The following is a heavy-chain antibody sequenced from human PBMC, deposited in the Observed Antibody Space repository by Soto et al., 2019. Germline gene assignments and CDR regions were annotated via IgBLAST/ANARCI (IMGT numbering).Heavy chain of an antibody. D-gene: IGHD1-1*01. CDR2: IYSGTST. CDR1: GFSVSSHY. V-gene: IGHV3-53*01. Sequence: EVQLVESGGALIQPGGSLRLSCSASGFSVSSHYMNWVRQAPGRGLEWVSIIYSGTSTFYADSVKGRFTISRDDSKSTLYLQMNNLRAEDTAVYYCAREAGTKNDYSGMDVWGQGTTVTVS. CDR3: AREAGTKNDYSGMDV. J-gene: IGHJ6*02.